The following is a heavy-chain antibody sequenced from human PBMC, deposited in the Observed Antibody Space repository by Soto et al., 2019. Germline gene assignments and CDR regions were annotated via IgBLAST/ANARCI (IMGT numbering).Heavy chain of an antibody. Sequence: EVQLVESGGGLVQPGGSLRLSCAAAGFIFRSYEMNWVRQAPGKGLEWISYISSTGNTIHYADSVKGRFIISRDNAKKSLYLQMHSLRGEDTGVYYCARGLGEAYFDYWGQGTLVTVSP. CDR3: ARGLGEAYFDY. J-gene: IGHJ4*02. CDR1: GFIFRSYE. CDR2: ISSTGNTI. D-gene: IGHD3-16*01. V-gene: IGHV3-48*03.